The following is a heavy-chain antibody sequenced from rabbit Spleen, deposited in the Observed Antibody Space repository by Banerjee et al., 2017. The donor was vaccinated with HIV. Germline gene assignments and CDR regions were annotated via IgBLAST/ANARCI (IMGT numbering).Heavy chain of an antibody. Sequence: QEQLVESGGGLVQPEGSLALTCTASGFSFSNGYYMCWVRQAPGKGLEWIACIYTGTSGITYYANWVISRFTITSDTNQNTVDLKMTSLTAADTATYFCARWAAGNSGWYTFNLWGPGPLVTVS. CDR2: IYTGTSGIT. CDR3: ARWAAGNSGWYTFNL. V-gene: IGHV1S45*01. J-gene: IGHJ4*01. D-gene: IGHD1-1*01. CDR1: GFSFSNGYY.